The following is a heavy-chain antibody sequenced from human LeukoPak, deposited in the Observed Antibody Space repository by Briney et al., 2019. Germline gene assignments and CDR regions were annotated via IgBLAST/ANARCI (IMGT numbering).Heavy chain of an antibody. CDR2: ISYAGSNE. CDR1: GFTFRNYA. J-gene: IGHJ3*02. Sequence: GGSLRPSCAPSGFTFRNYAMHWVRQAPGKGLEWVAVISYAGSNEHYADSVKGRFTISRDNSKNTLFLQMNSLRAEDTAVYYCARGDFRWEMATTIAFDIWGQGTMVTVSS. CDR3: ARGDFRWEMATTIAFDI. V-gene: IGHV3-30*04. D-gene: IGHD5-24*01.